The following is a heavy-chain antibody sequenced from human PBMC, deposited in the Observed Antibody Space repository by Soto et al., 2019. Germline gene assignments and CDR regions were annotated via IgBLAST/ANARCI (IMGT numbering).Heavy chain of an antibody. D-gene: IGHD6-6*01. Sequence: EVQLVESGGGLVKPGGALRLSCAASGFTFSNAWMSWVRQAPGKGLEWVGRIKSKTDGGKTDCAAPVKGRFTISRDDSKNTLYLQMNSLKTEDTAVYYCTTGIAARPRGYYYYHYGMDVLGQGTTVTVSS. CDR1: GFTFSNAW. V-gene: IGHV3-15*01. J-gene: IGHJ6*02. CDR3: TTGIAARPRGYYYYHYGMDV. CDR2: IKSKTDGGKT.